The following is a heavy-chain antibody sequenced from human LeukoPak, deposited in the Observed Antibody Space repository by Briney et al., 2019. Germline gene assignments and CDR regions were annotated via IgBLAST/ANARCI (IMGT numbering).Heavy chain of an antibody. D-gene: IGHD3-9*01. CDR3: TTVGRLSGSRYFDWPSGY. CDR2: ISRKTDGGAT. V-gene: IGHV3-15*01. CDR1: GFTFSDAW. J-gene: IGHJ4*02. Sequence: GGSLRLSCAASGFTFSDAWMSWVRQAPGKGLEWVGHISRKTDGGATDYAAPVKGRFTISRDDSETTLHLQMNSLKNEDTAMYYCTTVGRLSGSRYFDWPSGYWGQGTLVTVSS.